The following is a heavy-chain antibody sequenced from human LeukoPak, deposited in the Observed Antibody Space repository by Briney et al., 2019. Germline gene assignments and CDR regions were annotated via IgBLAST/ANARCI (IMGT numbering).Heavy chain of an antibody. CDR1: GGTFSSYA. J-gene: IGHJ4*02. CDR3: ARTQSEGVRSSAFDY. CDR2: IIPIFGTA. V-gene: IGHV1-69*06. Sequence: ASVKVSCKASGGTFSSYAISGVRQAPGQGLEWMGGIIPIFGTANYAQKFQGRVTITADKPTSTAYMELSSLRPEDTAVYYCARTQSEGVRSSAFDYWGQGTLVTVSS. D-gene: IGHD3-16*01.